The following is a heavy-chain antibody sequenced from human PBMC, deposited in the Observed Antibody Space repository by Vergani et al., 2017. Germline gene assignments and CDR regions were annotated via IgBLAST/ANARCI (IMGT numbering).Heavy chain of an antibody. CDR2: INHSGST. CDR3: ARGHRRAVRIVVVLYFDY. D-gene: IGHD2-2*01. V-gene: IGHV4-34*01. Sequence: QVQLQQWGAGLLKPSETLSLTCAVYGGSFSGYYWSWIRQPPGKGLEWIGEINHSGSTNYNPSLKSRVTISVDTSKNQFSLKLSSVTAADTAVYYWARGHRRAVRIVVVLYFDYWGQGTLVTVSS. J-gene: IGHJ4*02. CDR1: GGSFSGYY.